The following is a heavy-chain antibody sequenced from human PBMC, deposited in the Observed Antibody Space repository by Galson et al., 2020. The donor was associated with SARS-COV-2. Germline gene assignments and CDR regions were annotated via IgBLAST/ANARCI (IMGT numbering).Heavy chain of an antibody. CDR2: IYYSGST. Sequence: SETLSLSCIVSGGSISSYYWSWIRQTPGKGLEWIGYIYYSGSTNYNLSLMSRVTISVDTSKNQFSLQLSSVTAADSAVCYCAGWSDYGGNSESYWFDPWCQGTRVTV. J-gene: IGHJ5*02. CDR3: AGWSDYGGNSESYWFDP. CDR1: GGSISSYY. V-gene: IGHV4-59*01. D-gene: IGHD4-17*01.